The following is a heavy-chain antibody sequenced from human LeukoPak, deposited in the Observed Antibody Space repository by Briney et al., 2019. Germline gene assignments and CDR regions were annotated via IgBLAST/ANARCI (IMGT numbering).Heavy chain of an antibody. CDR3: DKDLSWWAAADH. V-gene: IGHV3-23*01. Sequence: PGGSLRLSCAASGFTLSGNAMSWVLQAPGRGLEWVSGVGGDDRTHYADSVRGRFTISRDNSMNTVSLAMDRLRVEDTAVYYCDKDLSWWAAADHWGQGALVTVAS. CDR1: GFTLSGNA. J-gene: IGHJ1*01. D-gene: IGHD2-15*01. CDR2: VGGDDRT.